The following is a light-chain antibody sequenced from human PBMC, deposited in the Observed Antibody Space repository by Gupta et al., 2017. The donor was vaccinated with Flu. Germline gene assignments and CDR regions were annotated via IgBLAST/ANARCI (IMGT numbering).Light chain of an antibody. J-gene: IGKJ1*01. Sequence: VALVQPASISCRSSSSLVYSDVNTVLHWVQQRPGQSPRLLIYLVSHRDSGVPDRVSGSGSGTEFTLTISRVEAEDVGVYFCMKGAHWPWAFGQGTKVEIK. CDR3: MKGAHWPWA. CDR1: SSLVYSDVNTV. V-gene: IGKV2-30*01. CDR2: LVS.